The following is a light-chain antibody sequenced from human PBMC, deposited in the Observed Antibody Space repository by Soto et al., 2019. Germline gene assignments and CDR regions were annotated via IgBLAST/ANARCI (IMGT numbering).Light chain of an antibody. V-gene: IGKV3-20*01. CDR2: GTS. CDR1: QSVSSSF. CDR3: QQYGSAPWT. Sequence: EIVLTQSPGTLSLSPWERATLSCRASQSVSSSFVDGVQQKPGQAPRLLRDGTSSRATFSPDMFSGSGAGTDFTLTSNGLEPEDFAMYFCQQYGSAPWTFGQGTKVDIK. J-gene: IGKJ1*01.